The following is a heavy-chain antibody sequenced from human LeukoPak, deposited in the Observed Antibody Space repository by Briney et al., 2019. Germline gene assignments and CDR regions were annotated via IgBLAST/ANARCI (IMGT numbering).Heavy chain of an antibody. J-gene: IGHJ6*03. D-gene: IGHD3-3*01. V-gene: IGHV4-34*01. CDR3: ARGRPHYDFWSGYYTGINPRYYYYYYMDV. CDR1: GGSFSGYY. Sequence: SETLSLTCAVYGGSFSGYYWSWIRQPPGKGLEWIGEINHSGSTTYNASLKSRVTISVDTSKNQFSRKLSSVTAAATAVYYCARGRPHYDFWSGYYTGINPRYYYYYYMDVWGKGTTVTVSS. CDR2: INHSGST.